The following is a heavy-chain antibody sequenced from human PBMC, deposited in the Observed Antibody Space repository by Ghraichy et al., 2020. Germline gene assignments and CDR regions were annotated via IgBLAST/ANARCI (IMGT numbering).Heavy chain of an antibody. D-gene: IGHD6-6*01. CDR3: ATGIEAARTLATQRYFDL. CDR2: IIPIFGTA. CDR1: GGTFSSYA. J-gene: IGHJ2*01. V-gene: IGHV1-69*13. Sequence: SVKVSCKASGGTFSSYAISWVRQAPGQGLEWMGGIIPIFGTANYAQKFQGRVTITADESTSTAYMELSSLRSEDTAVYYCATGIEAARTLATQRYFDLWGRGTLVTVSS.